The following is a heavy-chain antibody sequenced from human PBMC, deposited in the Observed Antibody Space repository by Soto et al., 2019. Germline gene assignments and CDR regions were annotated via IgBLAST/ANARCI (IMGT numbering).Heavy chain of an antibody. Sequence: SETLSLTCGVSGGTIRSPDWCAWVRQPPGKGLEWIGEIFQSGSTNYTPSLESRVTISVDKSKNQFSLTLTSVTAADTAVYFCARGRGRYRSGCSWCDPWGQGILVTV. J-gene: IGHJ5*02. CDR1: GGTIRSPDW. CDR2: IFQSGST. D-gene: IGHD6-19*01. CDR3: ARGRGRYRSGCSWCDP. V-gene: IGHV4-4*02.